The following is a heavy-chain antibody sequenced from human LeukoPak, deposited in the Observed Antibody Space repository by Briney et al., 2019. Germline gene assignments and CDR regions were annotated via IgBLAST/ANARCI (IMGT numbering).Heavy chain of an antibody. CDR2: IYYSGST. CDR1: GVSISSYY. CDR3: ARATIVLGNWFDP. J-gene: IGHJ5*02. D-gene: IGHD1-26*01. Sequence: PSETLSLTCTVSGVSISSYYWSWNRQPPGKGLEWIGYIYYSGSTNYNPSLKSRVTMSVDTSKNQFSLKLSSVTAADTAVYYCARATIVLGNWFDPWGQGTLVTVSS. V-gene: IGHV4-59*12.